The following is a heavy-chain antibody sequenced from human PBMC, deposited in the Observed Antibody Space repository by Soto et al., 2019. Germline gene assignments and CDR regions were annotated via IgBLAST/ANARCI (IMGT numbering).Heavy chain of an antibody. J-gene: IGHJ4*02. CDR2: IWFDGSHK. CDR3: AKSIYMIRETPFF. CDR1: GFTFRSYG. Sequence: QVQLVESGGGVVQPGRSLRLSCAASGFTFRSYGMHWVRQAPGKGLEWVAFIWFDGSHKYYADSVKGRFTISRDNSKNTLSLQMISLRAEDTAVYYCAKSIYMIRETPFFGGQGTLVTVSS. V-gene: IGHV3-33*06. D-gene: IGHD3-10*01.